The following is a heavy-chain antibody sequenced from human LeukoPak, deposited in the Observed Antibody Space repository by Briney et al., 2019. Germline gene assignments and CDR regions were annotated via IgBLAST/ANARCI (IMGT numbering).Heavy chain of an antibody. J-gene: IGHJ6*03. CDR2: ISGSGGST. V-gene: IGHV3-23*01. Sequence: PGGSLRLSCAASGFTFSSYAMSLVRQAPGKGLEWVSAISGSGGSTYYADSVKGRFTISRDNSKNTLYLQMNSLRAEDTAVYYCAKQDFGYYYYYYMDVWGKGTTVTVSS. D-gene: IGHD2-15*01. CDR3: AKQDFGYYYYYYMDV. CDR1: GFTFSSYA.